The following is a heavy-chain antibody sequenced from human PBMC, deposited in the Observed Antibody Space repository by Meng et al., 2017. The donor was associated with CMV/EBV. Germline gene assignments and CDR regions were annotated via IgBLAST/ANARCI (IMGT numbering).Heavy chain of an antibody. D-gene: IGHD3-10*01. J-gene: IGHJ4*02. Sequence: GESLKISCAASGFTFSDYYMSWIRQAPGKGLEWVSYISSSGSTIYYADSVKGRFTISGDNAKNSLYLQMNSLRAEDTAVYYCARAGGMYVGGSGIDYFDYWGQGTLVTVSS. CDR1: GFTFSDYY. CDR3: ARAGGMYVGGSGIDYFDY. V-gene: IGHV3-11*04. CDR2: ISSSGSTI.